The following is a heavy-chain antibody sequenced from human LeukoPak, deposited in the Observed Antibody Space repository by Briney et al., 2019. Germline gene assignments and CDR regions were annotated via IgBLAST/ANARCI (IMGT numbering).Heavy chain of an antibody. CDR3: ARSAAISYGYDH. J-gene: IGHJ5*02. V-gene: IGHV5-51*01. CDR2: IYPAESDI. Sequence: GESLKISCKGSGYIFTNYWIGWVRQMPGRGLEWMVIIYPAESDIRYSPSFQGQVPISADKSITAAYLQWSSLKASETAKYYCARSAAISYGYDHWSQGTLVTVSS. CDR1: GYIFTNYW. D-gene: IGHD5-18*01.